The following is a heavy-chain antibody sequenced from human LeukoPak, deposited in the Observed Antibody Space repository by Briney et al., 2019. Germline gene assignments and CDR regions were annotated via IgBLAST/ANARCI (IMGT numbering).Heavy chain of an antibody. CDR3: ARGGASAAARRFDP. J-gene: IGHJ5*02. V-gene: IGHV1-8*01. CDR1: GYTFTSYD. D-gene: IGHD2-2*01. Sequence: AASVKVSCKASGYTFTSYDINWGRQAPGQGLEWMGWMNPNSGNTGYAQKFHGRITITSNTSTSTAFMELSSLRSEDTAVYYCARGGASAAARRFDPWGQGTLVTVSS. CDR2: MNPNSGNT.